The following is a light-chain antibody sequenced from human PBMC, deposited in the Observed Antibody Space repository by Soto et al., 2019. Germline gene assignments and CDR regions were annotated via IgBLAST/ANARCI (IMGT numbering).Light chain of an antibody. J-gene: IGKJ5*01. CDR1: QSISDTN. CDR2: GAS. V-gene: IGKV3-15*01. CDR3: QQYNNWPFT. Sequence: EIVLTQSPGTLSLSPGERAILSCRASQSISDTNLAWYQQKPGQAPRLLIYGASTRATGIPARFSGSGSGTEFTLTISSLQSEDFAVYYCQQYNNWPFTFGQGTRLEIK.